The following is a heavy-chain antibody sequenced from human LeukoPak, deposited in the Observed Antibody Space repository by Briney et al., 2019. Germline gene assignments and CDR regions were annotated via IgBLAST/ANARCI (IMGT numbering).Heavy chain of an antibody. CDR1: GFSFSSYS. CDR3: TSSAGEMALDY. Sequence: GGSLRLSCAVSGFSFSSYSMSWVRQAPGKGLEWVSSFGDRSAYIYYADSVKGRFTISRDNAKNSLYLQMNGLRAEDTAVYYCTSSAGEMALDYWGQGTLVTVSS. V-gene: IGHV3-21*01. J-gene: IGHJ4*02. D-gene: IGHD3-16*01. CDR2: FGDRSAYI.